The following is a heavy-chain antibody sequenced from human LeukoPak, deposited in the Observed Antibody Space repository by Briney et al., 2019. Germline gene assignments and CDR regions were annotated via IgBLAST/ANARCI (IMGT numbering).Heavy chain of an antibody. D-gene: IGHD3-22*01. CDR2: ISGSGGST. CDR1: GFTFSSYG. Sequence: GGSLRLSCAASGFTFSSYGMSWVRQAPGKVLEWVSAISGSGGSTYYADSVEGRFTISRDNSKNTLYLQMNSLRAEDTAVYYCASRDYYDSSGYHDAFDIWGQGTMVTVSS. V-gene: IGHV3-23*01. J-gene: IGHJ3*02. CDR3: ASRDYYDSSGYHDAFDI.